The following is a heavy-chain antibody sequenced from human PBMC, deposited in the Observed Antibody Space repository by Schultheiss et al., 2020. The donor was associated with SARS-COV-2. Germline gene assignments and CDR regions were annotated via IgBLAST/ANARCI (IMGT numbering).Heavy chain of an antibody. V-gene: IGHV3-9*01. CDR1: GFTFDDYA. J-gene: IGHJ6*02. D-gene: IGHD3-10*01. Sequence: SLKISCAASGFTFDDYAMHWVRQAPGKGLEWVSGISWNSGSIGYADSVKGRFTISRDNAKNSLYLQMNSLRAEDTAVYYCASGSGVQGVLYYYYYGMDVWGQGTTVTVSS. CDR3: ASGSGVQGVLYYYYYGMDV. CDR2: ISWNSGSI.